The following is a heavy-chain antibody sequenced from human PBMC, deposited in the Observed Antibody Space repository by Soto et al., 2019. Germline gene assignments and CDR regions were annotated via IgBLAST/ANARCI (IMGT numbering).Heavy chain of an antibody. Sequence: QVLLQQRGAGLLEPSETLSLTCAVYGGSFSGYYWSWIRQPPGKGLEWIGEINHSGSTNYNPSLKSRVTISVDTSKNQFSLKLSSVTAADTAVYYCARVTDDYNVDYWGQGTLVTVSS. CDR1: GGSFSGYY. J-gene: IGHJ4*02. V-gene: IGHV4-34*01. CDR3: ARVTDDYNVDY. D-gene: IGHD4-4*01. CDR2: INHSGST.